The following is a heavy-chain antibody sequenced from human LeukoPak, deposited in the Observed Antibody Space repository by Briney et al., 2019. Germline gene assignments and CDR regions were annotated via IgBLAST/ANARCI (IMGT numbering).Heavy chain of an antibody. J-gene: IGHJ4*02. V-gene: IGHV1-2*02. CDR3: ARVLVYFDY. CDR2: INPNSGGT. CDR1: GYTFTGYY. Sequence: VASVKVSCKASGYTFTGYYMHWVRQAPGQGLEWMGWINPNSGGTNYAQKFQGRVTITADESTSTAYMELSSLRSEDTAVYYCARVLVYFDYWGQGTLVTVSS. D-gene: IGHD2-8*02.